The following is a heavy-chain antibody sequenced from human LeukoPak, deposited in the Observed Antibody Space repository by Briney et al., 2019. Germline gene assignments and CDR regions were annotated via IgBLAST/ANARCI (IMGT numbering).Heavy chain of an antibody. J-gene: IGHJ4*02. V-gene: IGHV4-59*01. CDR1: GGSISSYY. CDR2: IYYSGST. Sequence: SETLSLTCTVSGGSISSYYWSWIRQPPGKGLEWIGHIYYSGSTNYNPSLKSRVTISVDTSKNQFSLKLSSVTAADTAVYYCARDRSGSSWFLDYWGQGTLVTVSS. D-gene: IGHD6-13*01. CDR3: ARDRSGSSWFLDY.